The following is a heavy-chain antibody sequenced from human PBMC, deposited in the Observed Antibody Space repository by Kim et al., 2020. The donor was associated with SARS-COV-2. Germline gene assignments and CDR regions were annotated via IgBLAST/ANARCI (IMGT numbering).Heavy chain of an antibody. D-gene: IGHD3-3*01. CDR2: INPSGGST. J-gene: IGHJ6*02. Sequence: ASVKVSCKASGYTFTSYYMHWVRQAPGQGLEWMGIINPSGGSTSYAQKFQGRVTMTRDTSTRTVYLELSSLRSEVTAMYYCASHIRFLKYYYYGMDVCGQGTMVIVSS. CDR1: GYTFTSYY. V-gene: IGHV1-46*01. CDR3: ASHIRFLKYYYYGMDV.